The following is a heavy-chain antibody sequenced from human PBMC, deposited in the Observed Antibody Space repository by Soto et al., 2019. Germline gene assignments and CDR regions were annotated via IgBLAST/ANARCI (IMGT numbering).Heavy chain of an antibody. CDR1: GASISSGDSY. CDR3: AREPYCTSATCFIHFDP. Sequence: SETLSLTCAVSGASISSGDSYWSWIRQRPGKGLEWIGYIFHTGSTYYNPSLKSRVTISLDSSKNRFSLKLTSATAADTAVYFCAREPYCTSATCFIHFDPWGQGSLVTVSS. V-gene: IGHV4-31*11. J-gene: IGHJ5*02. CDR2: IFHTGST. D-gene: IGHD2-2*01.